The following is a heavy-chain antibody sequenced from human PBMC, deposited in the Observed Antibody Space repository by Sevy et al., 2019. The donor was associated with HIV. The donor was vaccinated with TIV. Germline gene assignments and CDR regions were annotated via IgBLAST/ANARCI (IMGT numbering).Heavy chain of an antibody. CDR2: MKQDGTEI. V-gene: IGHV3-7*01. CDR3: VREGLCGYCYSLDC. J-gene: IGHJ4*02. Sequence: GGSLRLSCAASGFSFSGYCMSWVRQAPGKGLEWVATMKQDGTEIGYVDSVKGRFTISRDNPKNSLFLQMNSLSAEDSAVDYCVREGLCGYCYSLDCWGQGTLVTVSS. D-gene: IGHD5-18*01. CDR1: GFSFSGYC.